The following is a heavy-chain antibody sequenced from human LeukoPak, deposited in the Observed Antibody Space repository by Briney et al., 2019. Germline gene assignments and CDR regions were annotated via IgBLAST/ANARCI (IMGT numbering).Heavy chain of an antibody. CDR3: ARGSDETGGYLNYFDY. J-gene: IGHJ4*02. CDR1: GGSISSYY. Sequence: SETLSLTCTVSGGSISSYYWSWIRQPPGKGLEWIGYMYYSGSTYYNPSLKSRVTISVDTSKNQFSLKLSSVTAADTAVYYCARGSDETGGYLNYFDYWGQGTLVTVSS. CDR2: MYYSGST. V-gene: IGHV4-59*08. D-gene: IGHD3-16*02.